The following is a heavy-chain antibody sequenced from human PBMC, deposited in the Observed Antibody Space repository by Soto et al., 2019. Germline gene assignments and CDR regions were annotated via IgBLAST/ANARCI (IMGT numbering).Heavy chain of an antibody. CDR2: ITGSGGST. J-gene: IGHJ4*02. Sequence: QTGGSLRLSCAASGFIFTDYGMTWVRQSPGKGLEWVSGITGSGGSTYYADSVKGRFTISRDNSKNTLFLHMNSLRAEDTAVYYCAKALRYITVFGVADFDYWGQGTLVTVSS. CDR3: AKALRYITVFGVADFDY. V-gene: IGHV3-23*01. CDR1: GFIFTDYG. D-gene: IGHD3-3*01.